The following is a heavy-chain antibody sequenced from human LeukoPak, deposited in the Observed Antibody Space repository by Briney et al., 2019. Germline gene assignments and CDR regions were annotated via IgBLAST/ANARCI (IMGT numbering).Heavy chain of an antibody. CDR2: ISSSGSTI. D-gene: IGHD3-10*01. V-gene: IGHV3-48*03. J-gene: IGHJ4*02. CDR1: GFTFSSYE. CDR3: ARVYYGSGTTDY. Sequence: PGGSLRLSCAASGFTFSSYEMNWVRQAPGKGLEWVSYISSSGSTIYYADSVKGRLTISRDNAKNSLYLQMNSLRAEDTAVYYCARVYYGSGTTDYWGQGILVTVSS.